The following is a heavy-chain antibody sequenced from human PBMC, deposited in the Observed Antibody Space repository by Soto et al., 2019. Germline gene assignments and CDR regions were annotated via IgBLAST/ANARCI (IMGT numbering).Heavy chain of an antibody. D-gene: IGHD1-20*01. CDR3: AREQYNWKL. Sequence: QVQLQESGPGLVKPSETLSLTCTVSGVSITPYYWTWIRHPPGKGLEWIGYVYHTGNTYYNPSLKSRVTISLDTSKNQVSLRLKSVTAADTAVDYCAREQYNWKLWGQGTLVTVSS. J-gene: IGHJ4*02. CDR1: GVSITPYY. CDR2: VYHTGNT. V-gene: IGHV4-59*01.